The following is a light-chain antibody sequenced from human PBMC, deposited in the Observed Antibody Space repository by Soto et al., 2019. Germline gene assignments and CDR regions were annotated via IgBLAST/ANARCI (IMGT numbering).Light chain of an antibody. CDR2: RNN. CDR1: SSNNGSNY. CDR3: AAWDDSLSGLYV. J-gene: IGLJ1*01. Sequence: QSVLTQPPSASGTPGQRVTISCSGSSSNNGSNYAYWYQQLPGTAPKLLIYRNNQRPSGVPDRFSGSKSGTSASLAISGLRSEDEADYYCAAWDDSLSGLYVFGTGTKVTIL. V-gene: IGLV1-47*01.